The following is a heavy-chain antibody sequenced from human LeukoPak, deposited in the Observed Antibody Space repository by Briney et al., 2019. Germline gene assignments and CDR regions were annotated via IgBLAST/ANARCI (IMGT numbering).Heavy chain of an antibody. V-gene: IGHV3-7*01. J-gene: IGHJ4*02. Sequence: RAGGSLRLSCVASGFTFTGYWMSWVRQAPGKGLEWVANVKPDGTEGYYVDSVKGRFTISRDNAKTSVYLQMNSLRAEDTAIYYCARTTTVTTPFDYWGQGTLVTVSS. CDR2: VKPDGTEG. CDR3: ARTTTVTTPFDY. D-gene: IGHD4-17*01. CDR1: GFTFTGYW.